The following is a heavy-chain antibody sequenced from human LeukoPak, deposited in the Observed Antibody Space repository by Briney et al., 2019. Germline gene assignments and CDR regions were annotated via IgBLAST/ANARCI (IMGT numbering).Heavy chain of an antibody. D-gene: IGHD2-2*01. Sequence: SETLSLTCTVSGGSISSYYWSWIRQPAGKGLEWIGRIYTSGSTNYNPSLKSRVTMSVDTSKNQFSLKLSSVTAADTAVYYCASTRKVVPAAKRYYYYMDVWGKGTTVTVSS. V-gene: IGHV4-4*07. J-gene: IGHJ6*03. CDR1: GGSISSYY. CDR2: IYTSGST. CDR3: ASTRKVVPAAKRYYYYMDV.